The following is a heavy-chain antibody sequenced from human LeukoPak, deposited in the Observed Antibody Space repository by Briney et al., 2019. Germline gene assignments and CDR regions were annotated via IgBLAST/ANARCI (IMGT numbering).Heavy chain of an antibody. CDR3: ARANQLLSTVPNYYYYYMDV. J-gene: IGHJ6*03. D-gene: IGHD2-2*01. V-gene: IGHV1-18*01. CDR1: GYTFTSYG. CDR2: ISAYNGNT. Sequence: ASVKVSCKASGYTFTSYGISWVRQAPGQGLEWMGWISAYNGNTNYAQKLQGRVTMTTDTSTSTAYMELRSLRSDDTAVYYCARANQLLSTVPNYYYYYMDVWGKGTTVTISS.